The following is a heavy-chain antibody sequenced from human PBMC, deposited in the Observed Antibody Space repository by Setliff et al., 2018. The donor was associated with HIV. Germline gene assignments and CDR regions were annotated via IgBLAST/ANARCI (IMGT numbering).Heavy chain of an antibody. D-gene: IGHD3-22*01. CDR3: ARGHFHDSNGYYLRAFGI. CDR2: INHSGST. CDR1: GGSFSGYY. V-gene: IGHV4-34*01. J-gene: IGHJ3*02. Sequence: SETLSLTCAVYGGSFSGYYWSWIRQPPGKGLEWIAEINHSGSTNYNPSLKSRVTISVDTSKNQFSLKLTSVTAADTAVYYCARGHFHDSNGYYLRAFGIWGQGTMVTV.